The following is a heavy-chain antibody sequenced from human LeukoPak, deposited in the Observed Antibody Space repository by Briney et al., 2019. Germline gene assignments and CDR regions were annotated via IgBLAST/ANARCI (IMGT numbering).Heavy chain of an antibody. V-gene: IGHV3-33*06. D-gene: IGHD6-13*01. CDR3: AKVSSLSTNYFDY. CDR1: GFTFSSYG. Sequence: AGGSLRLSCAASGFTFSSYGMHRVRQAPGKGLEWVAVIWYDGSNKYYADSVKGRFTISRDNSKNTLYLQMNSLRAEDTAVYYCAKVSSLSTNYFDYWGQGTLVTVSS. J-gene: IGHJ4*02. CDR2: IWYDGSNK.